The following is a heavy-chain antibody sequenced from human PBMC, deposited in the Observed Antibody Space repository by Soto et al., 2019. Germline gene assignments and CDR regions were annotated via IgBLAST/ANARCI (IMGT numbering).Heavy chain of an antibody. CDR3: ASARHGTAYWHL. V-gene: IGHV5-51*01. CDR1: GDNFINYW. D-gene: IGHD2-8*02. CDR2: IHFADSDT. Sequence: GESLKISCTGSGDNFINYWIGWVRQMPGKGLEWMGFIHFADSDTRYSPSFQGQVTISAGKSISTASLQWSSLKASDTAMFYCASARHGTAYWHLWGQGTLVTVSS. J-gene: IGHJ5*02.